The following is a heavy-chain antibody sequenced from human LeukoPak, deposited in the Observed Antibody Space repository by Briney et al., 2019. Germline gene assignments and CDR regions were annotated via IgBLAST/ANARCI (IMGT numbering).Heavy chain of an antibody. V-gene: IGHV1-2*02. D-gene: IGHD1-26*01. CDR3: ARIRMVGATAAFDY. Sequence: ASVKVSCKASGYTFTGYYMHWVRQATGQGLEWMGWINPNSGGTNYAQKFQGRVTMTRDTSISTAYMELSRLRSDDTAVYYCARIRMVGATAAFDYWGQGTLVTVSS. CDR2: INPNSGGT. CDR1: GYTFTGYY. J-gene: IGHJ4*02.